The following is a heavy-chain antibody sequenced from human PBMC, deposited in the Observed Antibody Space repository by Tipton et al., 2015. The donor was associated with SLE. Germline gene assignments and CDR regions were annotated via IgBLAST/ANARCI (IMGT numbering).Heavy chain of an antibody. CDR2: INKDGSST. D-gene: IGHD1-26*01. CDR1: GFTFSDYW. J-gene: IGHJ4*02. CDR3: AREEVGNTDLDY. Sequence: SLRLSCAASGFTFSDYWMYWVRQGPGEGLAWVSRINKDGSSTANTDPVKGRFTISRDNSKNTLNLQMNSLGVEDTAVYYCAREEVGNTDLDYWGQGTLVTVSS. V-gene: IGHV3-74*01.